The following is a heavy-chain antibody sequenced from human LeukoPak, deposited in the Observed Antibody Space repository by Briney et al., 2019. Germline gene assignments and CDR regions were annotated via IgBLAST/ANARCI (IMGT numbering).Heavy chain of an antibody. Sequence: GASVTVSCKASGYTFTSYAMHWVRQAPGQRLEWMGWINAGNGNTKYSQKFQGRVTITRDTSASTAYKELSSLRSEDTAVYYCARAVINGEYYYDSSGYSAFDIWGQGTMVTVSS. V-gene: IGHV1-3*01. CDR2: INAGNGNT. CDR1: GYTFTSYA. D-gene: IGHD3-22*01. CDR3: ARAVINGEYYYDSSGYSAFDI. J-gene: IGHJ3*02.